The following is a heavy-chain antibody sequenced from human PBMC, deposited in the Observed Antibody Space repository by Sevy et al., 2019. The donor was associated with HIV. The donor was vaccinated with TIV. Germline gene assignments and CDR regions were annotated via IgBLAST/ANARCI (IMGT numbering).Heavy chain of an antibody. D-gene: IGHD3-10*01. CDR2: ISGSAART. V-gene: IGHV3-23*01. CDR1: GFTFSNYA. CDR3: VKDRYYGSGSYHYFDY. J-gene: IGHJ4*02. Sequence: GGSLRLSCAASGFTFSNYAMNWVRQAPGKGLEWVSGISGSAARTYYADSVKGRFTISRDDSKNTLYLQMNSLRVEDTVVYYCVKDRYYGSGSYHYFDYWGQGTLVTVSS.